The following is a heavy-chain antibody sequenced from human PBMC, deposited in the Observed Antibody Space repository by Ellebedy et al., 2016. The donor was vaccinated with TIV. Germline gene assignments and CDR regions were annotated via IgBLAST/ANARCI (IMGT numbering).Heavy chain of an antibody. J-gene: IGHJ5*02. CDR2: IYYSGST. CDR1: GGSISSSPYY. V-gene: IGHV4-39*07. Sequence: SETLSLTXTVSGGSISSSPYYWGWIRQPPGTGLEWIASIYYSGSTYYNPSLKSRVTISLDTSKNQFSLKVSSVTAADTAVYYCARDTRPGHNWFDPWGQGTLVTVSS. CDR3: ARDTRPGHNWFDP.